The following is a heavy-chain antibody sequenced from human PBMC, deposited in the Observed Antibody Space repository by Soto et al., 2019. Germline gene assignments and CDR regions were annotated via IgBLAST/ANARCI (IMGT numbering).Heavy chain of an antibody. CDR2: VSANGRNT. Sequence: GGSLRLSCAASGFTLSSPAMNWVRQAPGKGLEWVSSVSANGRNTHYADSVKGRFTVSRDKSKNALFLQVDSLRVEDTAIYYCAKDLSSLGWLALGAPFDSWGPETLVTVSS. V-gene: IGHV3-23*01. J-gene: IGHJ4*02. CDR1: GFTLSSPA. CDR3: AKDLSSLGWLALGAPFDS. D-gene: IGHD3-22*01.